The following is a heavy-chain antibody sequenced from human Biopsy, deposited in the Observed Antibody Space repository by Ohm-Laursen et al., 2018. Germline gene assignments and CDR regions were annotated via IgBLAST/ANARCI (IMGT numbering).Heavy chain of an antibody. J-gene: IGHJ4*02. CDR3: ARGMRSSGWPYFDS. Sequence: SDTLSLTCTVSGDPINNYYWSWIRQPAGKGLEWIGRIYTSGSPNYNLSLESRVTMSVDMPKNQFSLKLSSVTAADTAIYYCARGMRSSGWPYFDSWGQGTLVTVSS. CDR2: IYTSGSP. V-gene: IGHV4-4*07. CDR1: GDPINNYY. D-gene: IGHD6-19*01.